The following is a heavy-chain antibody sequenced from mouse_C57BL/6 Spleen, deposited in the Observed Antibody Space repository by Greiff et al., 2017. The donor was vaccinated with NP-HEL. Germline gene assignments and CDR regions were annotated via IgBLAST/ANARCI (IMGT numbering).Heavy chain of an antibody. Sequence: EVQLQESGPGMVKPSQSLSLTCTVTGYSITSGYDWHWIRHFPGNKLEWMGYISYSGSTNYNPSLKSRISITHDTSKNHFFLKLNSVTTEDTATYYCARVEELGTWAWFAYWGQGTLVTVSA. D-gene: IGHD4-1*01. CDR3: ARVEELGTWAWFAY. CDR1: GYSITSGYD. CDR2: ISYSGST. V-gene: IGHV3-1*01. J-gene: IGHJ3*01.